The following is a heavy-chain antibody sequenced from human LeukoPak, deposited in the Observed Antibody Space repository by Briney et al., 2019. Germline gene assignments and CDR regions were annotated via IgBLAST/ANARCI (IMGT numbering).Heavy chain of an antibody. Sequence: GGALRLSCAASGFTFTSYGMHWGRQAPGKGLEWVAFIRYEGTNKYYADSMRGRFTISRDNSKNTLYLQMNSLRAEDTAVYYCAKDYYGSGSPIDYWGQGTLVTVSS. D-gene: IGHD3-10*01. J-gene: IGHJ4*02. CDR2: IRYEGTNK. V-gene: IGHV3-30*02. CDR3: AKDYYGSGSPIDY. CDR1: GFTFTSYG.